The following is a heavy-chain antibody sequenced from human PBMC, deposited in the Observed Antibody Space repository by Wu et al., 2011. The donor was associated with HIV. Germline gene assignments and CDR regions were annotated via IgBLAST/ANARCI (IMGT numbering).Heavy chain of an antibody. Sequence: QVQLVQSGDEVKKPGASVKVSCKASGKGFPTSLVTWVRQAPGQGLEWLGWINGYNGNSRYRQNFQDRVSMTTDSATTIAYMELRGLRSEDTAVYYCARALRFLEWLSAPLFDPWGQGTLVTVSS. CDR1: GKGFPTSL. CDR3: ARALRFLEWLSAPLFDP. D-gene: IGHD3-3*01. CDR2: INGYNGNS. J-gene: IGHJ5*02. V-gene: IGHV1-18*01.